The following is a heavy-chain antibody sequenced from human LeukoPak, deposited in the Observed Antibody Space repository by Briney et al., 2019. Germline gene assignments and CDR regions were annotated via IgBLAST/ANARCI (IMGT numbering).Heavy chain of an antibody. J-gene: IGHJ4*02. Sequence: SETLSLTCTVSGASITSYYWNWIRQPAGKGLEWIGRIYTREGTNYNPSLKSRVTISVDTSTSQFSLKLTSVTAADTAVYYCARDQELGYRGLGTLVTITS. CDR1: GASITSYY. D-gene: IGHD2-15*01. V-gene: IGHV4-4*07. CDR2: IYTREGT. CDR3: ARDQELGY.